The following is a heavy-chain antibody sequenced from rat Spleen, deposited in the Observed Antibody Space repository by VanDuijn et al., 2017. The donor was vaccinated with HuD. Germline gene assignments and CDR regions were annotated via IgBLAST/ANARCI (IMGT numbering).Heavy chain of an antibody. J-gene: IGHJ1*01. Sequence: EEQLVESDGGLVQPGRSLKLSCVASGFIFSDHYVAWVRQAPTKGLEWVASITNASGRTYYPDSVKGRFTISRDTAQNTLYLQMDSLRSEDTATYYCARQGYLRDWYFDFWGPGTMVTVSA. CDR2: ITNASGRT. V-gene: IGHV5S23*01. CDR1: GFIFSDHY. CDR3: ARQGYLRDWYFDF. D-gene: IGHD2-7*01.